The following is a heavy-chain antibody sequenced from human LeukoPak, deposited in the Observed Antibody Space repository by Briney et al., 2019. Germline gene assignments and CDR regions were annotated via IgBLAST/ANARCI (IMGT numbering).Heavy chain of an antibody. D-gene: IGHD2-8*01. V-gene: IGHV3-30*02. CDR2: VRFDGSDK. Sequence: PGGSLRLSCAASGFTLRSHDMHWVRQAPGKGLEWVTSVRFDGSDKKYADSVKGRFTISRDNSKNTLSLQMISLRTEDTAMYYCAKSLYPDAFDIWGPGTMVTVS. J-gene: IGHJ3*02. CDR1: GFTLRSHD. CDR3: AKSLYPDAFDI.